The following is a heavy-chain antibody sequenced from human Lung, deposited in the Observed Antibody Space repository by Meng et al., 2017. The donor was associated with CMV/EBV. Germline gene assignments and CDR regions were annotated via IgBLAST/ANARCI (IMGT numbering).Heavy chain of an antibody. J-gene: IGHJ6*02. CDR3: ARSRVLSSSPSRPPTYGMDV. CDR1: GGTSSSYV. CDR2: IIPILGRA. D-gene: IGHD2-2*01. V-gene: IGHV1-69*10. Sequence: SXXVSXKASGGTSSSYVISWVRQAPGQGLEWMGGIIPILGRANYGQKFQARVTITADKSTSTAHMELSSLRSEDTAVYYCARSRVLSSSPSRPPTYGMDVWXQGTXVNGAS.